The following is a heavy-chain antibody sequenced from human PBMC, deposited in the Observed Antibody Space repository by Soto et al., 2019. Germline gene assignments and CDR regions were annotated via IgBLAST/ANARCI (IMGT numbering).Heavy chain of an antibody. D-gene: IGHD3-9*01. CDR2: ISAYNGNT. J-gene: IGHJ4*02. CDR3: ARDSDILTGFEFDY. CDR1: GYTFTSYG. V-gene: IGHV1-18*01. Sequence: ASVKVACKASGYTFTSYGVSWVRQATGQGLEWMGWISAYNGNTNYAQKLQGRVTMTTDTSTSTAYMELRSLRSDDTAVYYCARDSDILTGFEFDYWGQGTLVTVSS.